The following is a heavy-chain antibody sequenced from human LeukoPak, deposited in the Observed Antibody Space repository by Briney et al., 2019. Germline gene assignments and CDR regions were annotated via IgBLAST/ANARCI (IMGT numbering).Heavy chain of an antibody. CDR3: ARELLGGYYGMDV. CDR2: IHPSGST. V-gene: IGHV1-46*01. D-gene: IGHD3-10*01. Sequence: ASVKVSCKASGYTFTNYYIHWVRQAPGQRLEWVGIIHPSGSTTYAQKFQGRVTMTRDTSTSTVYMELSSLTSEDTAVYYCARELLGGYYGMDVWGQGTTVTVSS. J-gene: IGHJ6*02. CDR1: GYTFTNYY.